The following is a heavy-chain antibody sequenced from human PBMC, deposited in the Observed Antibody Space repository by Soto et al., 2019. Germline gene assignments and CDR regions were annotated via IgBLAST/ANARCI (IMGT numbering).Heavy chain of an antibody. J-gene: IGHJ4*02. CDR3: ARSIAEGYCSSTSCYKYFDY. CDR2: INHSGST. D-gene: IGHD2-2*02. V-gene: IGHV4-34*01. CDR1: GGSFSGYY. Sequence: QVQLQQWGAGLLKPSETLSHTCAVYGGSFSGYYWSWIRQPPGKGLEWIGEINHSGSTNYNPSLKSRVTISVDTSKNQFSLKLSSVTAADTAVYYCARSIAEGYCSSTSCYKYFDYWGQGTLVTVSS.